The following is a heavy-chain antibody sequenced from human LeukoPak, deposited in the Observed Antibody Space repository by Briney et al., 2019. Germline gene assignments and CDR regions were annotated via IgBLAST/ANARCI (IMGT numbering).Heavy chain of an antibody. CDR2: ISYGGSNK. CDR3: AKDLYGSGSRGNDY. Sequence: PGGSLRLSCAASGFTFSSYGMHWVRQAPGKGLEWVAVISYGGSNKYYADSVKGRFTISRDNSKNTLYLQMNSLRAEDTAVYYCAKDLYGSGSRGNDYWGQGTLVTVSS. V-gene: IGHV3-30*18. CDR1: GFTFSSYG. D-gene: IGHD3-10*01. J-gene: IGHJ4*02.